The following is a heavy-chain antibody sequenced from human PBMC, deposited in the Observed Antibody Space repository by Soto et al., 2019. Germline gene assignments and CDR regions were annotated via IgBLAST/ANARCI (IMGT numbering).Heavy chain of an antibody. J-gene: IGHJ4*02. CDR3: ARGSRYYDSSCYLRY. CDR1: GGSFSGYY. V-gene: IGHV4-34*01. D-gene: IGHD3-22*01. CDR2: INHSGST. Sequence: SETLSLTCAVYGGSFSGYYWSWIRQPPGKGLEWIGEINHSGSTNYHPSLKSRVTISVDTSKNQFSLKLSSVTAADTAVYYCARGSRYYDSSCYLRYWGQGTQVT.